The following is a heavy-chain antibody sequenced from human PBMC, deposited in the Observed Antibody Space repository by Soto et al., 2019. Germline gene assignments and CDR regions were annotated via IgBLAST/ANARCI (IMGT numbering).Heavy chain of an antibody. CDR2: IIPIFGTA. CDR1: GGTFSSYA. D-gene: IGHD4-17*01. J-gene: IGHJ4*02. CDR3: ARYLDAVTCFDY. V-gene: IGHV1-69*01. Sequence: QVQLVQSGAEVKKPGSSVKVSCKASGGTFSSYAISWVRQAPGQGLEWMGGIIPIFGTANYAQKFQGRVTITAYESTSTAYVELSSLRSEDTAVYYCARYLDAVTCFDYWGQGSLVTVSS.